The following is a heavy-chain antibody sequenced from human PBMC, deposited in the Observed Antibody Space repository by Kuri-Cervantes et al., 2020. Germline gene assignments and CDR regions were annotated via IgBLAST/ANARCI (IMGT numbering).Heavy chain of an antibody. J-gene: IGHJ4*02. CDR1: GFTFSDYY. CDR2: IYGGDNT. V-gene: IGHV3-53*01. D-gene: IGHD2-15*01. Sequence: GESLKISCAASGFTFSDYYMSWIRQAPGKGLEWVSVIYGGDNTYYADSVKGRFTISRDNSKNMVYLQMNSLRGEDTAVYYCARGPRKWYYFEYWGRGTLVTVSS. CDR3: ARGPRKWYYFEY.